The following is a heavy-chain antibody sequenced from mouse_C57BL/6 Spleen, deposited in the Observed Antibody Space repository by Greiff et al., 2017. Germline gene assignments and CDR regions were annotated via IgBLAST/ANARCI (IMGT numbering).Heavy chain of an antibody. J-gene: IGHJ1*03. CDR2: RWSGGST. Sequence: VHLVESGPGLVQPSQSLSITCTVSGFSLTSYGVHWVRQSPGKGLEWLGVRWSGGSTDYNAAFISRLSISKDNSKSQVFFKMTSLQANDTAIYYCARPEFITTVVEGWYFDVWGTGTTVTVSS. CDR3: ARPEFITTVVEGWYFDV. CDR1: GFSLTSYG. V-gene: IGHV2-2*02. D-gene: IGHD1-1*01.